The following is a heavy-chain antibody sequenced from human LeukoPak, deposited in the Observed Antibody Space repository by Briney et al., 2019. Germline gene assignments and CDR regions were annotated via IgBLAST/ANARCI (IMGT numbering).Heavy chain of an antibody. CDR2: IYPGDSDT. Sequence: GESLKISCKGSGYSFTTYWIAWVRQMPGKGLECMVIIYPGDSDTRYSPSFQGQVTISADKSISTAYLQWSSLKASDTAMYYCARGGGYNYGTFDYWGQGTLVTVSS. V-gene: IGHV5-51*01. J-gene: IGHJ4*02. CDR3: ARGGGYNYGTFDY. D-gene: IGHD5-18*01. CDR1: GYSFTTYW.